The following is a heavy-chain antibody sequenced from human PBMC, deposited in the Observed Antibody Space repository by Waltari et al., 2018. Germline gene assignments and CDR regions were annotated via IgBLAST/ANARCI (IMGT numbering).Heavy chain of an antibody. CDR3: ARDRGRGLYLDS. CDR2: VDRYGRT. J-gene: IGHJ4*02. V-gene: IGHV4-4*02. D-gene: IGHD2-15*01. Sequence: QLQLQESGPGLVKPSGTLSLTCVVSGDSMISNYCRSWVRQSPGKGLEWIGQVDRYGRTNYNPSFASRVIMSLDTSINHFSLNMFSATAADTAVYYCARDRGRGLYLDSWGRGTLVSVS. CDR1: GDSMISNYC.